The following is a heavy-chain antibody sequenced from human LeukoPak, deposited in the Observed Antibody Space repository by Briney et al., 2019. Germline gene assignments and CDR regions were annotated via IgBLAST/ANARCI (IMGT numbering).Heavy chain of an antibody. Sequence: PSETLSLTCAVYGGSFSGYYWSWIRQPPGKGLEWIGKINHSGSTNYNPSLKSRVTISVDTSKNQFSLKLSSVTAADTAVYYCARGVVPAAPRYYYGMDVWGQGTTVTVSS. J-gene: IGHJ6*02. V-gene: IGHV4-34*01. CDR1: GGSFSGYY. D-gene: IGHD2-2*01. CDR3: ARGVVPAAPRYYYGMDV. CDR2: INHSGST.